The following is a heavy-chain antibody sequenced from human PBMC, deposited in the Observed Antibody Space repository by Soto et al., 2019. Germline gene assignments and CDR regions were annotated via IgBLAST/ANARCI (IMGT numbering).Heavy chain of an antibody. Sequence: GGSLRLSCAASGFTFGSYEMDWVRQAPGKGLEWVAYINSGGSSIYYGDSVKGRFTISRDNAKNSLYLQMNSLRAEDTAVYYCDKEQYVNNSGYDAFDIWGQGTMVTVSS. V-gene: IGHV3-48*03. CDR1: GFTFGSYE. D-gene: IGHD5-12*01. J-gene: IGHJ3*02. CDR2: INSGGSSI. CDR3: DKEQYVNNSGYDAFDI.